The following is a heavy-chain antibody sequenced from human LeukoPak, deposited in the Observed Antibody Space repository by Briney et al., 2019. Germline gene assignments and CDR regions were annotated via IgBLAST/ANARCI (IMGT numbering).Heavy chain of an antibody. V-gene: IGHV3-11*01. CDR3: ARVVGYYYGSGSYPYFDY. J-gene: IGHJ4*02. D-gene: IGHD3-10*01. CDR2: ISSSGSTI. Sequence: GGSLRLSCAASGFTFSDYYMSWIRQAPGKGLEWVSYISSSGSTIYYADSVKGRFTISRDNAKNSLYLQMNSLRAEDTAVYYCARVVGYYYGSGSYPYFDYWGQGTLVTVSS. CDR1: GFTFSDYY.